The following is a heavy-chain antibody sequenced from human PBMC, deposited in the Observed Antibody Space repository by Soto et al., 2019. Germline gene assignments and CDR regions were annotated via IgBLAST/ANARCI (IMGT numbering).Heavy chain of an antibody. V-gene: IGHV4-39*01. CDR2: IYYSGST. J-gene: IGHJ4*02. CDR1: GGSISSSSYY. D-gene: IGHD6-13*01. Sequence: PSETLSLTCTVSGGSISSSSYYWGWIRQPPGKGLEWIGSIYYSGSTYYNPSLKIRVTISVDTSKNQFSLKLSSVTAADTAVYYCARLVFFLIAAADPRPYYFDYWGQGTLVTVSS. CDR3: ARLVFFLIAAADPRPYYFDY.